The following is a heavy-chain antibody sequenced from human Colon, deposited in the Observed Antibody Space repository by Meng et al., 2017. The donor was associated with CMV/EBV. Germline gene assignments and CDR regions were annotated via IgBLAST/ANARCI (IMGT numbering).Heavy chain of an antibody. CDR2: ISGDGSDL. D-gene: IGHD3-16*01. Sequence: GESLKISCAASGFPFSNYYMSWIRLAPGKGLEWISYISGDGSDLFYGDSVRGRFTISRDNAKNSLYLQMNSLRAEDTAVYYCARGMGVLDYWGQGTLVTVSS. CDR3: ARGMGVLDY. J-gene: IGHJ4*02. V-gene: IGHV3-11*04. CDR1: GFPFSNYY.